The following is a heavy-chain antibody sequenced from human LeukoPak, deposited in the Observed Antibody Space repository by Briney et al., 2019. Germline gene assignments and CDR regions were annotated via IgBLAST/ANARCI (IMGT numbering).Heavy chain of an antibody. Sequence: GGSLRLSCAASGFTFSHYGFHWVRQAPGKGLEWVAVISSDGTNQFYADSVKGRFTISRDSSQKTVYLEMHSLRTEDTAMYYCAKDAQRGFDYSNSLEYWGPGTLVTVSS. V-gene: IGHV3-33*06. CDR2: ISSDGTNQ. CDR3: AKDAQRGFDYSNSLEY. CDR1: GFTFSHYG. J-gene: IGHJ4*02. D-gene: IGHD4-11*01.